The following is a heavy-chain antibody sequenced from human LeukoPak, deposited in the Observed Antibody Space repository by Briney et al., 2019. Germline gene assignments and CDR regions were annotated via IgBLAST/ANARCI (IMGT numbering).Heavy chain of an antibody. D-gene: IGHD3-22*01. V-gene: IGHV3-66*01. CDR3: ARGGDSSGYSIRFDP. CDR1: GFTVSSNY. J-gene: IGHJ5*02. Sequence: GGTLRLFCAASGFTVSSNYMSWVRLAPGKGLEWVLVIYSGGSTYYADSVTGRFNISRDNSKNTLYLQMNSLRAEDTAVYYCARGGDSSGYSIRFDPWGQGTLVTVSS. CDR2: IYSGGST.